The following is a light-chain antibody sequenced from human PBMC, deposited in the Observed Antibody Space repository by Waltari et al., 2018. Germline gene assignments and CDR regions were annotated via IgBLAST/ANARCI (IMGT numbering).Light chain of an antibody. CDR3: QSYDSSLSAWV. CDR2: ANN. J-gene: IGLJ2*01. CDR1: SSNIGSRFD. Sequence: QSVLTQPPSVSGAPGQRVTISCTGSSSNIGSRFDVHWYQQVPGTVPKLLSYANNYRPSGVPGRFSGSKSGTSASLAIAGLQAEDEADYYCQSYDSSLSAWVFGGGTKLTVL. V-gene: IGLV1-40*01.